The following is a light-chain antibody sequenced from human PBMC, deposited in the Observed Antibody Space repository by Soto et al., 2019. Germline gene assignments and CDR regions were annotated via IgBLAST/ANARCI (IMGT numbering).Light chain of an antibody. Sequence: QSALTQPASVSGSPGQSITISCTGTSSDVGNYDLVSWYQLHPGKAPKLMIYGVSQRPSGVSDRFSASKSGNTASLTISGLQAEDEADYYCCSYVGSSAFVVFGGGTKVTVL. CDR3: CSYVGSSAFVV. CDR1: SSDVGNYDL. V-gene: IGLV2-23*02. CDR2: GVS. J-gene: IGLJ2*01.